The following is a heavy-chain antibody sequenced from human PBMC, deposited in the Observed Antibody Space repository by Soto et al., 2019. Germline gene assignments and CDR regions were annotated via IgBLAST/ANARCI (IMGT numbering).Heavy chain of an antibody. Sequence: PSETLSLTCAVSGVSITTNGYSWSWIRQPPGKGLEWIGYIYPSGTIFYNPSLNSRVTISADTSNNQFSLKLTSVTAADTAVYFCATYPAFAKYYFDDWGRGTLVTVSS. CDR3: ATYPAFAKYYFDD. CDR1: GVSITTNGYS. CDR2: IYPSGTI. D-gene: IGHD3-16*01. J-gene: IGHJ4*02. V-gene: IGHV4-30-2*01.